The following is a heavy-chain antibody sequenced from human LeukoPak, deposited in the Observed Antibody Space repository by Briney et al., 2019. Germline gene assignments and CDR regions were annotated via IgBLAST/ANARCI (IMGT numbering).Heavy chain of an antibody. CDR1: GLAFSNFW. CDR2: VKPDGSED. V-gene: IGHV3-7*01. CDR3: AVDRRSKIFDY. J-gene: IGHJ4*02. D-gene: IGHD5-24*01. Sequence: GGSLRLSCATSGLAFSNFWMYWVRQAPGKGLEWVASVKPDGSEDFYADSVKGRFNISRDNAKNSLFLQMTNLKAEDTAVYYCAVDRRSKIFDYWGQGTLVTVSS.